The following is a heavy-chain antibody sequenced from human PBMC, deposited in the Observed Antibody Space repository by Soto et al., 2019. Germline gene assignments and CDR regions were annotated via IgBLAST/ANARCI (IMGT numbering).Heavy chain of an antibody. J-gene: IGHJ5*02. Sequence: SETLSLTCTVTGGSISSSSYYWGWIRQPPGKGLEWIGSIYYSGSTYYNPSLKSRVTISVDTSKNQFSLKLSSVTAADTAVYYCARRTFAQGVWFDPWGQGTLVTVSS. CDR1: GGSISSSSYY. V-gene: IGHV4-39*01. CDR2: IYYSGST. CDR3: ARRTFAQGVWFDP.